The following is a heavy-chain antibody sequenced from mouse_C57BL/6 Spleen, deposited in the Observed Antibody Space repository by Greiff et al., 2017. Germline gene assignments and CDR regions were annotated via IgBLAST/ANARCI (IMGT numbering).Heavy chain of an antibody. D-gene: IGHD2-3*01. Sequence: EVQLQQSGPELVKPGASVKISCKASGYSFTGYYMNWVKQSPEKSLEWIGEINPSTGGTTYNQKLKAKATLTVDKSSSTAYMQLKSLTSEDSAVYYCARQTLYDGYPGYAMDYWGQGTSVTVSS. V-gene: IGHV1-42*01. CDR3: ARQTLYDGYPGYAMDY. J-gene: IGHJ4*01. CDR2: INPSTGGT. CDR1: GYSFTGYY.